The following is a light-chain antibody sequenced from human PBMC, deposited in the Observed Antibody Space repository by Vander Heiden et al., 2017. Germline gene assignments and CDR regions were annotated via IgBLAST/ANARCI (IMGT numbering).Light chain of an antibody. CDR2: LGS. CDR1: QSLLHSNGYNY. J-gene: IGKJ1*01. V-gene: IGKV2-28*01. Sequence: DIVMTQSPLSLPVTPGEPASISCRSSQSLLHSNGYNYLNWYLQKPGQSPQLLICLGSYRASGVPDRFSGSGSGTDFTLKISRVEAEDVGVYYCMQALQTPRTFGQGTKVEIK. CDR3: MQALQTPRT.